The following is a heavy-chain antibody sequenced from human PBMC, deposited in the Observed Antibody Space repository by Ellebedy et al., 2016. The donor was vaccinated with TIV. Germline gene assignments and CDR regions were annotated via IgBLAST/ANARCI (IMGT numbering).Heavy chain of an antibody. V-gene: IGHV3-30*03. CDR2: ISYDGSNK. D-gene: IGHD1-26*01. CDR1: GFTFSSYG. J-gene: IGHJ4*02. Sequence: GESLKISCAASGFTFSSYGMHWVRQAPGKGLEWVAVISYDGSNKYYADSVKGRFTISRDNSKNTLYLQMNSLRAEDTAVYYCAREGLVGATDSWGQGNLVTVSS. CDR3: AREGLVGATDS.